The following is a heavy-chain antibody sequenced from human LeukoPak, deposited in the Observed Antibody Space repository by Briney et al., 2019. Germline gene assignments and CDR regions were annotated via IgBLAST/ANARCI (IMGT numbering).Heavy chain of an antibody. Sequence: ASVKVSCKASGYTFTSHDINWVRQATGQGLEWMGWMNPNSGTAGYAQNFQGRVTITGDTSMSTAYMELTSLRSEDTAVYYCAREGRGDSSGYYKGHWGQGTLVTVSS. D-gene: IGHD3-22*01. CDR1: GYTFTSHD. CDR3: AREGRGDSSGYYKGH. CDR2: MNPNSGTA. V-gene: IGHV1-8*03. J-gene: IGHJ4*02.